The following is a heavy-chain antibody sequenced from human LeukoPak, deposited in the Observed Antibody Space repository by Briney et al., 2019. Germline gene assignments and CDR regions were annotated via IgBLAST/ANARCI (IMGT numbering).Heavy chain of an antibody. D-gene: IGHD3-22*01. CDR3: ARVFHHYYDSSGYPAY. CDR2: INHSGST. Sequence: SETLSLTCAVYGGSFSGYYWSWIRQPPGKGLEWIGEINHSGSTNYNPSLKSRVTISVDTSKNQFSLKLSSVSAADTAVYYCARVFHHYYDSSGYPAYWGQGTLVTVSS. V-gene: IGHV4-34*01. CDR1: GGSFSGYY. J-gene: IGHJ4*02.